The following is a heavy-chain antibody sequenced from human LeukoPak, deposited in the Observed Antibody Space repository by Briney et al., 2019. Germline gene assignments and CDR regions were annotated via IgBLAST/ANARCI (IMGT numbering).Heavy chain of an antibody. J-gene: IGHJ5*02. D-gene: IGHD5-18*01. Sequence: PGGSLRLSCAASGFTFSSYSMNWVRQAPGKGLEWVSSISSSSSYIYYADSAKGRFTISRDNAKNSLYLQMNSLRAEDTAVYYCAREIRCSYGNPWGQGTLVTVSS. CDR1: GFTFSSYS. V-gene: IGHV3-21*01. CDR2: ISSSSSYI. CDR3: AREIRCSYGNP.